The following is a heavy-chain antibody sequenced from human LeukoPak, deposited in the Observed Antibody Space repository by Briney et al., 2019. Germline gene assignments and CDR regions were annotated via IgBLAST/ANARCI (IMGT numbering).Heavy chain of an antibody. Sequence: SETLSLTCVVYGGSLSGHYWSWIRQPPGKGLEWIGEINHSGSTNYNPSLKSRVTISVDTSKNQFSLKLSSVTAADTAVYYCARQGYNDILTGYYPPGADAFDIWGQGTMVTVSS. CDR2: INHSGST. CDR3: ARQGYNDILTGYYPPGADAFDI. J-gene: IGHJ3*02. V-gene: IGHV4-34*01. D-gene: IGHD3-9*01. CDR1: GGSLSGHY.